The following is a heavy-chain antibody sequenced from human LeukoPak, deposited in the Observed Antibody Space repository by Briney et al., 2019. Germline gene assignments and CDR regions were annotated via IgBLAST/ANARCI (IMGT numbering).Heavy chain of an antibody. CDR2: ISSSSSTI. V-gene: IGHV3-11*01. J-gene: IGHJ6*02. CDR1: GFTFSDYY. Sequence: PGRSLRLSCAASGFTFSDYYMSWIHQAPGKGLEWVSYISSSSSTIYYADSVKGRFTISRDNAKNSLFLQMNTLRAEDTAVYYCAGERVDINTYQYGMDVWGQGTTVTVSS. CDR3: AGERVDINTYQYGMDV. D-gene: IGHD2-15*01.